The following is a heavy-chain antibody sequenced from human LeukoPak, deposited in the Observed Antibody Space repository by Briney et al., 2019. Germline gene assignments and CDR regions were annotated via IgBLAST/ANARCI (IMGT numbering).Heavy chain of an antibody. J-gene: IGHJ4*02. CDR1: GFTFSTYA. CDR3: AKTVLMVYAIGRGYFDY. D-gene: IGHD2-8*01. CDR2: IGSGGST. Sequence: PGGSLRLSCAASGFTFSTYAMGWVRQAPGKGLEWVSVIGSGGSTYSADSVTGRFTISRDNSKNTLYLQMNSLRAEDTAVYYCAKTVLMVYAIGRGYFDYWGQGTLVTVSS. V-gene: IGHV3-23*01.